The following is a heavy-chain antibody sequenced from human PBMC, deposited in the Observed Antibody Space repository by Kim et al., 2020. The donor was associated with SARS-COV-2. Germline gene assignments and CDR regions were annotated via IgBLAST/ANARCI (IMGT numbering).Heavy chain of an antibody. V-gene: IGHV3-48*03. J-gene: IGHJ6*02. CDR1: GFTFSSYE. CDR2: ISSSGSTI. CDR3: ARDKIHWSPHSPIAARPKDYYYYYGMDV. Sequence: GGSLRLSCAASGFTFSSYEMNWVRQAPGKGLEWVSYISSSGSTIYYADSVKGRFTISRDNAKNSLYLQMNSLRAEDTAVYYCARDKIHWSPHSPIAARPKDYYYYYGMDVWGQGTTVTVSS. D-gene: IGHD6-6*01.